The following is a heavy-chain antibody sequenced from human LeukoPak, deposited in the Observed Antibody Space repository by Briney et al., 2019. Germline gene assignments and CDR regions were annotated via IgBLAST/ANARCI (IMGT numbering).Heavy chain of an antibody. Sequence: SETLSLTCAVYGGSFSGYYWSWIRQPPGKGLEWIGEINHSGSTNYNPSLKSRVTISVDTSKNQFSLKLSSVTAADTAVYYCARGSRSGWYYPLDYWGQGTLVTVSS. V-gene: IGHV4-34*01. D-gene: IGHD6-19*01. CDR1: GGSFSGYY. CDR3: ARGSRSGWYYPLDY. CDR2: INHSGST. J-gene: IGHJ4*02.